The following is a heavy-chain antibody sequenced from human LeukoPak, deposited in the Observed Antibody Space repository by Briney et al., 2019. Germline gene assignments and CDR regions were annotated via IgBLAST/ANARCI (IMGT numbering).Heavy chain of an antibody. CDR1: GCSISYYY. J-gene: IGHJ1*01. V-gene: IGHV4-59*01. Sequence: SETLSLTCSVSGCSISYYYWSWIRQFPGKGLEWIGYISDGESPDYNPSLQSRVTIYVDSSKNQFFLNLTSVTAADTAVYYCAQDRFSFVHWGQGTLVTVSS. D-gene: IGHD2-2*01. CDR3: AQDRFSFVH. CDR2: ISDGESP.